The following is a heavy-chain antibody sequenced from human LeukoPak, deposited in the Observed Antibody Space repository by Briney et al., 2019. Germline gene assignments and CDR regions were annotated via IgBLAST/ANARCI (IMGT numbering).Heavy chain of an antibody. CDR3: ARFNIVVVPAAIPPPAYYFDY. J-gene: IGHJ4*02. CDR1: GGSFSGYY. CDR2: INHSGST. Sequence: SETLSLTSAVYGGSFSGYYWSWIRQPPGKGLEWIGEINHSGSTNYNPSLKSRVTISVDTSKNQFSLKLSSVTAADTAVYYCARFNIVVVPAAIPPPAYYFDYWGQGTLVTVSS. V-gene: IGHV4-34*01. D-gene: IGHD2-2*02.